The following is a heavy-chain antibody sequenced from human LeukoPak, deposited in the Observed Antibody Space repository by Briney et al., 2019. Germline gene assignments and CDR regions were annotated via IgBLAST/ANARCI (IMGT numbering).Heavy chain of an antibody. D-gene: IGHD1-26*01. V-gene: IGHV3-48*03. CDR1: GFTFSSYE. CDR3: ARARSH. CDR2: IGGSGSTI. J-gene: IGHJ4*02. Sequence: GGSLRLSCSASGFTFSSYEMNWVRQAPGKGLEWVSSIGGSGSTIYYADSVMGRFTISRDNAKNSLYLQMSSLRAEDTAVYYCARARSHWGQGTLVTVSS.